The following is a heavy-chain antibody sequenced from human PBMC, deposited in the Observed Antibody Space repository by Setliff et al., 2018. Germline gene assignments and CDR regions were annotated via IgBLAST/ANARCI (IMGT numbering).Heavy chain of an antibody. D-gene: IGHD2-21*01. Sequence: GSLRLSCAASGFTFSDSWMSWVRQAPGKGLEWVANIKQDGSEKFYVDSVKGRFTISRDNAKNSLYLQMNNLRAEDTAVYYCVRDSPYCVNGVCRGYWGQGTQVTVSS. V-gene: IGHV3-7*03. J-gene: IGHJ4*02. CDR3: VRDSPYCVNGVCRGY. CDR1: GFTFSDSW. CDR2: IKQDGSEK.